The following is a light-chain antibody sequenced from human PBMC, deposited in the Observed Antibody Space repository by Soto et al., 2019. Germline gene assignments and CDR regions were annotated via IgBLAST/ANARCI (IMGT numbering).Light chain of an antibody. CDR3: ATWDDSLNGWV. V-gene: IGLV1-44*01. CDR2: SNN. CDR1: SSNIGSNT. J-gene: IGLJ3*02. Sequence: QSVLTQPPSASGTPGQRVSISCSGNSSNIGSNTVNWYHQLPGTAPTLLIYSNNQWPSGVPDRFSGSKSGTSASLAISGLQSQDEADYYCATWDDSLNGWVFGGGTKLTVL.